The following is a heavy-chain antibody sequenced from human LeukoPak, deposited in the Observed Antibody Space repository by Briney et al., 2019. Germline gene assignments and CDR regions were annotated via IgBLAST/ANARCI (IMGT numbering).Heavy chain of an antibody. J-gene: IGHJ4*02. D-gene: IGHD3-22*01. CDR3: ARDFDTSGYTFDY. Sequence: GGSLRLSCAASGFTFSVYAMSWVRQAPGKGLEWVSYISSSSRVIYYADSVKGRFTISRDNAKNSLYLQMNSLRGEDTAVYYCARDFDTSGYTFDYWGQGALVTVSS. CDR1: GFTFSVYA. CDR2: ISSSSRVI. V-gene: IGHV3-48*01.